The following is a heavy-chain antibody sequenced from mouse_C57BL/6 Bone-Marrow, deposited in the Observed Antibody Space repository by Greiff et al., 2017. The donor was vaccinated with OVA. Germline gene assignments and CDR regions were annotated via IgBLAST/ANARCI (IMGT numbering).Heavy chain of an antibody. CDR1: GYSFTGYF. Sequence: EVQLQQSGPELVKPGDSVKISCKASGYSFTGYFMNWVMQSHGKSLEWIGRINPYNGDTFYNQKFKGKATLTVDKSSSTAHMELRSLTSEDSAVYYCAREGCGSSYGYFDVWGTGTTVTVSS. V-gene: IGHV1-20*01. J-gene: IGHJ1*03. CDR3: AREGCGSSYGYFDV. CDR2: INPYNGDT. D-gene: IGHD1-1*01.